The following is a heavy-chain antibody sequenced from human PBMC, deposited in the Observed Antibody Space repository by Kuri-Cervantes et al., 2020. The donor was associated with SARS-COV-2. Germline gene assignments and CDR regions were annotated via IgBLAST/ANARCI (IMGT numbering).Heavy chain of an antibody. Sequence: SETLSLTCTVSGGSVSSGSYYLSWIRQPPGKGLEWIGCIYYSGCTNYNPSLKSRVTISVDTSKNQFSLKLSSVTSSDTAVYYCARSALSDGYNYWFDPWGLGTLVTVSS. J-gene: IGHJ5*02. D-gene: IGHD5-24*01. CDR1: GGSVSSGSYY. CDR2: IYYSGCT. CDR3: ARSALSDGYNYWFDP. V-gene: IGHV4-61*01.